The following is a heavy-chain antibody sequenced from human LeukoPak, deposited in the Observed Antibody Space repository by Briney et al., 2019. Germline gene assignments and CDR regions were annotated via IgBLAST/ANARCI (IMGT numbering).Heavy chain of an antibody. CDR2: ISDSGGST. Sequence: PGGSLRLSCAASGFTFSSYWMHWVRQAPGKGLEWVSGISDSGGSTYYADSVKGRFTISRDNSKNTLYLQMNSLRAEDTAVFYCVKTQTHFGDYRRDYWGQGTLVTVSS. CDR3: VKTQTHFGDYRRDY. D-gene: IGHD4-17*01. CDR1: GFTFSSYW. V-gene: IGHV3-23*01. J-gene: IGHJ4*02.